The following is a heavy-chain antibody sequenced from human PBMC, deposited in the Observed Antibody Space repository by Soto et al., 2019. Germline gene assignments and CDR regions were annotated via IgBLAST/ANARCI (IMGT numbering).Heavy chain of an antibody. CDR1: GFTFSSYA. D-gene: IGHD6-13*01. V-gene: IGHV3-23*01. CDR3: AKVGGQRRIAAAGTEEGYYYYYYMDV. CDR2: ISGSGGST. Sequence: GGSLRLSCAASGFTFSSYAMSWVRQAPGKGLEWVSAISGSGGSTYYADSVKGRFTISRDNSKNTLYLQMNSLRAEDTAVYYCAKVGGQRRIAAAGTEEGYYYYYYMDVWGKGTTVTVSS. J-gene: IGHJ6*03.